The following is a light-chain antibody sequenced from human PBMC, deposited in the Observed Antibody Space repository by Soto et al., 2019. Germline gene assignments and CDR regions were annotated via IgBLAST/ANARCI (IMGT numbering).Light chain of an antibody. V-gene: IGKV3-20*01. CDR2: GAS. Sequence: EIVLTQSPSTLSLSPGERATLSCRASQSVSSSYLAWYQQKPGQAPRLLIYGASSRATGIPDRFSGSGSGTDFTPTISSLQPEDIATYYCQQYDNFPRAINFGQGTRLEIK. CDR3: QQYDNFPRAIN. CDR1: QSVSSSY. J-gene: IGKJ5*01.